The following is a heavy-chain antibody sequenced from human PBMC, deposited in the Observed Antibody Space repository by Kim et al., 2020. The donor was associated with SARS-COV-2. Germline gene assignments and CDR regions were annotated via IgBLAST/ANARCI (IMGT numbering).Heavy chain of an antibody. V-gene: IGHV3-23*01. CDR2: ISGSGGST. CDR1: GFTFSSYA. CDR3: AKGPYPRSGARYLDY. Sequence: GGSLRLSCAASGFTFSSYAMSWVRQAPGKGLEWVSAISGSGGSTYYADSVKGRFTISRDNSKNTLYLQMNSLRAEDTAVYYCAKGPYPRSGARYLDYWGQGTLVTVSS. J-gene: IGHJ4*02.